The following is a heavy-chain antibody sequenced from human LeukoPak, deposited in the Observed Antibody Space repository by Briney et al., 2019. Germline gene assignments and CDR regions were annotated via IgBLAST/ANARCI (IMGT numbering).Heavy chain of an antibody. D-gene: IGHD5-12*01. Sequence: ASVKVSCKASGYTFTSYGISWVRQAPGQGLEWMGWISAYNGNTNYAQKLQGRVTMTTDTSTSTAYMELRSLRSDDTAVYYCARDRGYSGYDVRYWYFDLWGRGTLVTVSS. V-gene: IGHV1-18*01. CDR1: GYTFTSYG. J-gene: IGHJ2*01. CDR2: ISAYNGNT. CDR3: ARDRGYSGYDVRYWYFDL.